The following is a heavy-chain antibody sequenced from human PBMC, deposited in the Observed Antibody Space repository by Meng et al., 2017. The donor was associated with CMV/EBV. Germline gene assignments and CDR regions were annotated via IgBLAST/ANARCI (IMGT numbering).Heavy chain of an antibody. CDR3: ARGRYCSSTSCYGMDV. D-gene: IGHD2-2*01. Sequence: GSLRLSCAVYGGSFSGYYWSWIRQPPGKGLEWIGEINHSGSTNYNPSLKSRVTISVNTSKNQLSLKLSSVTAAATAVYYCARGRYCSSTSCYGMDVWGQRTTVTVSS. J-gene: IGHJ6*02. CDR2: INHSGST. CDR1: GGSFSGYY. V-gene: IGHV4-34*01.